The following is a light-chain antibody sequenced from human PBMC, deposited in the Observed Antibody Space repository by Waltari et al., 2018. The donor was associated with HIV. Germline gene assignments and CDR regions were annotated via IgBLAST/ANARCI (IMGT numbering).Light chain of an antibody. CDR3: QSADSSGTYVV. Sequence: SYELTQPPSVSVSPGPTARIPCSGDAFPTQYSYWYQQKPGQAPGLVIYKDSERPSGIPERFSGSSSGKTVTLTISGVQAEDEADYHCQSADSSGTYVVFGGGTKLTVL. CDR2: KDS. V-gene: IGLV3-25*03. J-gene: IGLJ2*01. CDR1: AFPTQY.